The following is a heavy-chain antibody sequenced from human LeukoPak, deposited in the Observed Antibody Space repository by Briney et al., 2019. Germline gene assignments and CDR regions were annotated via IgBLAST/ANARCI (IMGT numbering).Heavy chain of an antibody. J-gene: IGHJ4*02. D-gene: IGHD3-22*01. CDR1: GFTFGSYA. CDR3: AGVIGFDYFDG. V-gene: IGHV3-30-3*01. CDR2: ISYDGSNK. Sequence: GRSLRLSCAASGFTFGSYAMHWVRQAPGKGLEWVAVISYDGSNKYYADSVKGRFTISRDNSKNTLYLQMNSRRAEDTAVYYCAGVIGFDYFDGWGQRSLVTASS.